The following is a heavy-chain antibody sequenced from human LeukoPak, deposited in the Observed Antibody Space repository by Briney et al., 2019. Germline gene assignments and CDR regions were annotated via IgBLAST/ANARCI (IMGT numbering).Heavy chain of an antibody. Sequence: GGPLRLSCAASEFTFSSYGMHWVRQAPGKGLEWVAFIRYDGSNKYYADSVKGRFTISRDNAKNSLYLQMNSLRAEDTAVYYCARGYDYVDYWGQGTLVTVSS. V-gene: IGHV3-30*02. J-gene: IGHJ4*02. CDR2: IRYDGSNK. D-gene: IGHD2-15*01. CDR3: ARGYDYVDY. CDR1: EFTFSSYG.